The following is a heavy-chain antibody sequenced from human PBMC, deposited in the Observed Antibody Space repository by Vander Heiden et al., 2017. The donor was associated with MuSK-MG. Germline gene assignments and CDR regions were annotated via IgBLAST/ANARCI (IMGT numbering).Heavy chain of an antibody. CDR1: GFTFSSYA. CDR2: MSGGGETT. J-gene: IGHJ4*02. V-gene: IGHV3-23*01. D-gene: IGHD3-3*01. Sequence: EVQLLESGGGSVQPGGSLRLSCATSGFTFSSYAMTWVRHTPGKGHEWVACMSGGGETTYYADSVKGRFTISRDNSKNTLFLQMSNLRGEDTAIYYCAKLATLYDFWSGYSDFWGQGTLVTVSS. CDR3: AKLATLYDFWSGYSDF.